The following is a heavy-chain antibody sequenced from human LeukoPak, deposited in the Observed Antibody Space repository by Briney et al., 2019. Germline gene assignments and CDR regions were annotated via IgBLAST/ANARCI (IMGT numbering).Heavy chain of an antibody. Sequence: PSGSLSLSPAQPRGSIRLSYGNWSRQPAGEGLGWGVRIYTSGRTYYNPALKSRVTMSVDTSTNQFSLKLSSVTAADTAVYYCARLSTVTTSFDYWGQGTLVTVSS. J-gene: IGHJ4*02. V-gene: IGHV4-4*07. CDR3: ARLSTVTTSFDY. CDR1: GSIRLSY. CDR2: IYTSGRT. D-gene: IGHD4-11*01.